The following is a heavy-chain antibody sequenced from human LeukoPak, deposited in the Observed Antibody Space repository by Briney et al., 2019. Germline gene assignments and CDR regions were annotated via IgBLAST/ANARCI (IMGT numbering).Heavy chain of an antibody. Sequence: PSGTLSLTCAVSGGSISSSNWWSWVRQPPGKGLEWIGEIYHSGSTNYNPSLKSRVTISVDKSKNQFSLKLSSVTAADTAVYYCARGGYTIYRSRTPNMDVWGKGTTVTVSS. CDR2: IYHSGST. CDR3: ARGGYTIYRSRTPNMDV. V-gene: IGHV4-4*02. CDR1: GGSISSSNW. D-gene: IGHD3-3*01. J-gene: IGHJ6*03.